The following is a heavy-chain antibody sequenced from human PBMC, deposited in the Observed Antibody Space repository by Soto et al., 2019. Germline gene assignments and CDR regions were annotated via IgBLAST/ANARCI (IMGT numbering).Heavy chain of an antibody. D-gene: IGHD3-3*01. J-gene: IGHJ4*02. V-gene: IGHV3-48*02. CDR1: GFSFSNYN. Sequence: LRLSCVASGFSFSNYNMNWVRQAPGKGLEWVSYITDSSDTVHYADSVRGRFTISRDNAESSLYLQMNSLRDEDTAVYFCARDFGHGYYLDYWGRGXLVTVSS. CDR2: ITDSSDTV. CDR3: ARDFGHGYYLDY.